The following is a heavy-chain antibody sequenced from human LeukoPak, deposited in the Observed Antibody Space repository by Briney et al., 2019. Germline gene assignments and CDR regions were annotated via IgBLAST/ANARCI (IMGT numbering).Heavy chain of an antibody. CDR3: ATDLRGYSSGWYEVDY. CDR2: IIPILGIA. D-gene: IGHD6-19*01. V-gene: IGHV1-69*04. CDR1: GGTFSSYA. Sequence: ASVKVSCKASGGTFSSYAISWVRQAPGQGLEWMGRIIPILGIANYAQKFQGRVTITADKSTSTAYMELSSLRSEDTAVYYCATDLRGYSSGWYEVDYWGQGTLVTVSS. J-gene: IGHJ4*02.